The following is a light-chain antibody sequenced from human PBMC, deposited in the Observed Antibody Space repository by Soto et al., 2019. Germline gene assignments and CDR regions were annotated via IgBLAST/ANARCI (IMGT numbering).Light chain of an antibody. CDR1: QSVSSNY. Sequence: EIVLTQSPGTVSLSPGERATLSCRASQSVSSNYLAWYQQKPGQAPRLLIYGGSSRATGIPDRFSGSGSGTDFTLTISRLEPEDFAVYYCQQYGCLSRTFGQGTKVEIK. CDR3: QQYGCLSRT. CDR2: GGS. V-gene: IGKV3-20*01. J-gene: IGKJ1*01.